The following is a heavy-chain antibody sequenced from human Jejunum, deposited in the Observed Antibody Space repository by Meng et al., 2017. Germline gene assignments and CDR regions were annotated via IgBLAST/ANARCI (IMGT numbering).Heavy chain of an antibody. J-gene: IGHJ4*02. CDR2: INHNGDT. CDR3: ARVQMVRLFDS. CDR1: GGSFSAYY. D-gene: IGHD5-18*01. Sequence: QVQLQQWGAGLLKPSETLSLTCAVYGGSFSAYYWSCIRQPPGKGLEWIGEINHNGDTNYNPSLKSRVTISVDTPKNQFSLRLTSVTAADTAIYYCARVQMVRLFDSWGQGALVTVSS. V-gene: IGHV4-34*01.